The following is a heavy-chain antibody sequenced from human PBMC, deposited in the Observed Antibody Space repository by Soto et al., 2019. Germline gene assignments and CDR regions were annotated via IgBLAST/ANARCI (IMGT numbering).Heavy chain of an antibody. CDR1: SGSISRTTDH. Sequence: PSETLSLTCSVSSGSISRTTDHWGWIRQPPGKGLEWIGSIYYSGRTYYNPSLKSRVTISVDTSKNQFSLKVNAVTAADTAVYYCARNPNWNYVFDDAFDIWGQGTMVTVSS. CDR3: ARNPNWNYVFDDAFDI. V-gene: IGHV4-39*01. J-gene: IGHJ3*02. CDR2: IYYSGRT. D-gene: IGHD1-7*01.